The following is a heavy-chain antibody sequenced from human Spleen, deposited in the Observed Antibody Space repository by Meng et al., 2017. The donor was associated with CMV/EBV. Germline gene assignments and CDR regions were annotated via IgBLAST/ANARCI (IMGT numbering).Heavy chain of an antibody. V-gene: IGHV3-33*01. Sequence: LRLSCAASGFTFSRYGMHWVRQAPGKGLEWVAVIWSDGLNKYYAASVKGRFTISRDNSKNTLFLQMDSLRAEDTAAYYCEATGEGFDYWGQGTLVTVSS. D-gene: IGHD1-14*01. CDR3: EATGEGFDY. CDR1: GFTFSRYG. J-gene: IGHJ4*02. CDR2: IWSDGLNK.